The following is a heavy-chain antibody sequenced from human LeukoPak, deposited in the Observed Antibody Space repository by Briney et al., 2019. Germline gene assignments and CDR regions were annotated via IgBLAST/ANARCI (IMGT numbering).Heavy chain of an antibody. J-gene: IGHJ3*02. Sequence: VSVKVSCKASGYTFTSYGISWVRQAPGQGLEWMGWISAYNGNTNYAQKLQGRVTMTTDTSTSTAYMELRSLRSDDTAVYYCARDFRKWELPPRHAFDIWGQGTMVTVSS. D-gene: IGHD1-26*01. CDR3: ARDFRKWELPPRHAFDI. CDR2: ISAYNGNT. V-gene: IGHV1-18*01. CDR1: GYTFTSYG.